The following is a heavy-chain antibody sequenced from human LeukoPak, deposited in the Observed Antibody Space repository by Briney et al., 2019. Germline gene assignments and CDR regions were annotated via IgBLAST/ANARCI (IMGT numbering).Heavy chain of an antibody. Sequence: KTGGSLRLSCAASGFTFSDYYMSWIRQAPGKGLEWVSYISSSRSTIYYADSVKGRFTISRDNAKNSLYLQMNSLRAEDTAVYYCAKAPPALVYYYYMDVWGKGTTVTVSS. CDR1: GFTFSDYY. CDR2: ISSSRSTI. V-gene: IGHV3-11*01. J-gene: IGHJ6*03. D-gene: IGHD2-2*01. CDR3: AKAPPALVYYYYMDV.